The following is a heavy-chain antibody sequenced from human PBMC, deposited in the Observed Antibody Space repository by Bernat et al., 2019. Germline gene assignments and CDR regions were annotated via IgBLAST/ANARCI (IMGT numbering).Heavy chain of an antibody. J-gene: IGHJ4*02. V-gene: IGHV3-53*01. CDR1: GFTVNSNY. CDR2: IDSGGTT. CDR3: ARSLVYGSGIV. D-gene: IGHD3-10*01. Sequence: EVQLVESGGGLIQPGGSLRLSCAASGFTVNSNYMSWVRQAPGKGLEWVSLIDSGGTTYYADSVKGRFTISRDNSKNTLYLQMNSLRVEDTAVYYCARSLVYGSGIVWGQGTMVTVSS.